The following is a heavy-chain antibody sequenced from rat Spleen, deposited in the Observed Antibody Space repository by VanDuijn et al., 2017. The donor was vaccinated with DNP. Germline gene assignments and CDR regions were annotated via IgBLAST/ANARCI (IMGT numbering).Heavy chain of an antibody. CDR3: ATVLTDY. CDR1: GFTFSDYA. D-gene: IGHD2-5*01. CDR2: ISTGGGNT. V-gene: IGHV5S23*01. J-gene: IGHJ2*01. Sequence: EVQLVESGGGLVQPGRSLKLSCVASGFTFSDYAMAWVRQAPKKGLEWVASISTGGGNTYYRDSVKGRFTISRDNAKNTLYLQMDSLRSEDTATYYCATVLTDYWGQGVMVTVSS.